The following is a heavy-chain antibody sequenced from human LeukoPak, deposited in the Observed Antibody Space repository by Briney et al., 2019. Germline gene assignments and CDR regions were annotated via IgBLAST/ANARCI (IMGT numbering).Heavy chain of an antibody. CDR2: IRYDGSNK. CDR1: GFTFSSYG. Sequence: GGSLRLSCAAPGFTFSSYGMHWVRQAPGRGLEWVAFIRYDGSNKYYADSVKGRFTISRDNSKNTLYLQMNSLRAEDTAVYYCAKLPYSRVREYYFDYWGQGTLVTVSS. V-gene: IGHV3-30*02. J-gene: IGHJ4*02. CDR3: AKLPYSRVREYYFDY. D-gene: IGHD6-13*01.